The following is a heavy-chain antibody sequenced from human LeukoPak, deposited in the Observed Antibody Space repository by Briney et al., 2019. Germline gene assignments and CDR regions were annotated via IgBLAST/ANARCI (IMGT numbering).Heavy chain of an antibody. CDR1: GFTFSSYA. J-gene: IGHJ4*02. CDR2: SSASGGTT. V-gene: IGHV3-23*01. CDR3: AKMSDGSGYFVLSN. D-gene: IGHD3-22*01. Sequence: GGSLRLSCAASGFTFSSYAMSWVRQAPGKGLECASTSSASGGTTYYADSVKGRFTISRDNSENTLYLQMNSLRAEDTAVYYCAKMSDGSGYFVLSNWGQGTLVTVSS.